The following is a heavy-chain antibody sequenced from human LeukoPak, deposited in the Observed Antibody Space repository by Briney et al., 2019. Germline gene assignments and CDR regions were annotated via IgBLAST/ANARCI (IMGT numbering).Heavy chain of an antibody. V-gene: IGHV4-38-2*02. CDR2: VYHSGST. D-gene: IGHD3-22*01. J-gene: IGHJ3*02. Sequence: SETLSLTCTVSGYSISSGYYWGWIRQSPGTGLEWIGSVYHSGSTYYNPSLKSRVTISIDTSKNQFSLRLSSVTAADTAVYYCVRVFYFGSSGYYYKDAFDIWGQGTMVTVSS. CDR3: VRVFYFGSSGYYYKDAFDI. CDR1: GYSISSGYY.